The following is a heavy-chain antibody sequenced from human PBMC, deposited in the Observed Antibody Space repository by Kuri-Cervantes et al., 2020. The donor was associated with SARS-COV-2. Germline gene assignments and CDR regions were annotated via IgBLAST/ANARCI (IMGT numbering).Heavy chain of an antibody. D-gene: IGHD1-1*01. V-gene: IGHV3-30*07. CDR3: VRDGDHWNFDY. J-gene: IGHJ4*02. CDR2: ISYDGSNK. Sequence: GESRKISCAASGFTFSSYAMHWVRQAPGKGLEWVAVISYDGSNKYYADSVKGRFTISRDNSKNTLYLQMNSLRAEDTAVYYCVRDGDHWNFDYWGQGTLVTVSS. CDR1: GFTFSSYA.